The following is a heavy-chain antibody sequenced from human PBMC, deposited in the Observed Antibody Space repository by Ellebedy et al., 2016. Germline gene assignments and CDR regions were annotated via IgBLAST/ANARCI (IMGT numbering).Heavy chain of an antibody. CDR3: ARDHTAMGRYYYYGMDV. D-gene: IGHD5-18*01. Sequence: SETLSLXXAVYGGSFSSYYWGWIRQPPGKGLEWIGSIYYSGSTYYNPSLKSRVTISVDTSKNQFSLKLSSVTAADTAVYYCARDHTAMGRYYYYGMDVWGQGTTVTVSS. CDR2: IYYSGST. CDR1: GGSFSSYY. J-gene: IGHJ6*02. V-gene: IGHV4-39*07.